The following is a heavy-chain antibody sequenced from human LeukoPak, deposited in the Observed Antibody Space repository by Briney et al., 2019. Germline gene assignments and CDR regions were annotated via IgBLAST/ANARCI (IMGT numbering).Heavy chain of an antibody. V-gene: IGHV4-34*01. CDR2: INHSGST. CDR3: ATAYYDFWSGYYRKGFFDY. Sequence: SETLSLTCAVYGGSFSGYYWSWIRQPPGKGLEWIGEINHSGSTNYNPSLKSRVTISVDTSKNQFSLKLSSVTAADTAVYYCATAYYDFWSGYYRKGFFDYWGQGTLVTVSS. CDR1: GGSFSGYY. D-gene: IGHD3-3*01. J-gene: IGHJ4*02.